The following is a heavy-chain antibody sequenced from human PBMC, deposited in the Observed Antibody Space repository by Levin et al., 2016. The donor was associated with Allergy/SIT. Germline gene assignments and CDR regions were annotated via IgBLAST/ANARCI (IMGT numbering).Heavy chain of an antibody. J-gene: IGHJ4*02. D-gene: IGHD2-15*01. V-gene: IGHV4-30-2*01. CDR2: ISHSGTT. Sequence: SETLSLTCAVSGGSISSGGYSWSWIRQPPGKGLEWIGEISHSGTTNYISSLKSRVTISVDEFKNQFSLMLTSVTAADTAVYYCATRDMINDRHYWGQGTLVTVSS. CDR1: GGSISSGGYS. CDR3: ATRDMINDRHY.